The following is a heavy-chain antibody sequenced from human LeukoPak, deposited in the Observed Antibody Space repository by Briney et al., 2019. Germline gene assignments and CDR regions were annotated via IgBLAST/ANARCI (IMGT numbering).Heavy chain of an antibody. J-gene: IGHJ5*02. Sequence: SGTLSLTCAVSGGSISSSNWSSWIRQSAGKGLEWIGRIYTSGSTNYNPSLKSRVTISVDTSKNQFSLKLSSVTAADTAVYYCARDGDPKDYGDYGGWIDPWGQGTLVTVSS. V-gene: IGHV4-61*02. CDR2: IYTSGST. CDR1: GGSISSSNW. D-gene: IGHD4-17*01. CDR3: ARDGDPKDYGDYGGWIDP.